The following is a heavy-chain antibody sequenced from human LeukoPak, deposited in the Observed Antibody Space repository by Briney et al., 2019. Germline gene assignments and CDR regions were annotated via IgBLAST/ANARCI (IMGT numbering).Heavy chain of an antibody. D-gene: IGHD6-6*01. V-gene: IGHV4-59*01. CDR2: IYYSRST. CDR1: GGSISSYY. J-gene: IGHJ4*02. Sequence: SETLTLTCTVSGGSISSYYWSWIRQPPGKGLEWIGYIYYSRSTNYNPSLKSRVTISVDTSENQFSLKLSSVTAADTAVYYCARSIAATFDYWGQGTLVTVSS. CDR3: ARSIAATFDY.